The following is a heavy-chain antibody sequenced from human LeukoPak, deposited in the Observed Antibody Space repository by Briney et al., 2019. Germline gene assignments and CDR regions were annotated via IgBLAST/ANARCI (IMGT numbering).Heavy chain of an antibody. J-gene: IGHJ4*02. CDR1: GFTFSFYG. Sequence: GGSLRLSCAASGFTFSFYGIHWVRQAPGKGLEWVAFIRYDGSDKYYADSVKGRFTISRDNSKNTLYLQMNSLRVEDTAVYYCAKDQSRDDSSGYFFNWGQGTLVTVSS. D-gene: IGHD3-22*01. CDR3: AKDQSRDDSSGYFFN. V-gene: IGHV3-30*02. CDR2: IRYDGSDK.